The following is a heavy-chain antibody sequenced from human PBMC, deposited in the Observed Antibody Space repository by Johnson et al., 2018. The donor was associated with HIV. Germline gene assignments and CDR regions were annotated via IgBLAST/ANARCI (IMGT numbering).Heavy chain of an antibody. Sequence: MQLVESGGGVVQPGRSLRLSCAASGFTFSSYAMHWVRQAPGKGLEWVAVISYDGSNKYYADSVKGRFTISRDNSKNTLYLQMNSLRAEDTAVYYCARGYGGNYDAFDIWGQGTMVTVSS. CDR3: ARGYGGNYDAFDI. V-gene: IGHV3-30*04. D-gene: IGHD4-23*01. J-gene: IGHJ3*02. CDR1: GFTFSSYA. CDR2: ISYDGSNK.